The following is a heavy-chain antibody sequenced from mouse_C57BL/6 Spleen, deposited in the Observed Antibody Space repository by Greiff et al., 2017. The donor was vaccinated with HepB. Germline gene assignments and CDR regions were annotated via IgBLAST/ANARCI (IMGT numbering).Heavy chain of an antibody. CDR3: ARVFYDYDGGYAMDY. V-gene: IGHV1-55*01. D-gene: IGHD2-4*01. Sequence: QVQLQQPGAELVKPGASVKMSCKASGYTFTSYWITWVKQRPGQGLEWIGDIYPGSGSTNYNEKFKSKATLTVDTSSSTAYMQLSSLTSEDSAVYYCARVFYDYDGGYAMDYWGQRTSVTVSS. CDR1: GYTFTSYW. J-gene: IGHJ4*01. CDR2: IYPGSGST.